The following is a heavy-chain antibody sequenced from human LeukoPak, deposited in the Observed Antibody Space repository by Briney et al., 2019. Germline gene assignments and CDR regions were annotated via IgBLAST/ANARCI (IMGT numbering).Heavy chain of an antibody. CDR2: VYGSGGT. D-gene: IGHD3-22*01. CDR3: VRDVTKVVAGGD. CDR1: GFTFTNYA. Sequence: AGESLRLSCAASGFTFTNYAMSWIQQPAGKGLDWIGRVYGSGGTNYNPSLKSRVSMSVDTSKNQFSLILSSVTAADTAVYYCVRDVTKVVAGGDWGQGTLVTVSS. J-gene: IGHJ4*02. V-gene: IGHV4-4*07.